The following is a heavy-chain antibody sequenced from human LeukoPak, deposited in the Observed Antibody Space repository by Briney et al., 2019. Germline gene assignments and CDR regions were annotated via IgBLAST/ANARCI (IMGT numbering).Heavy chain of an antibody. CDR1: GFTFSSYG. V-gene: IGHV3-33*01. J-gene: IGHJ6*03. CDR3: ARGTPLEWLLEYMDV. CDR2: IWYDGSNK. Sequence: GGSLRLSCAASGFTFSSYGMHWVRQAPGKGLEWVAVIWYDGSNKYYADSVKVRFTISRDNSKNTLYLQMNSLRAEDTAVYYCARGTPLEWLLEYMDVWGKGTTVTVSS. D-gene: IGHD3-3*01.